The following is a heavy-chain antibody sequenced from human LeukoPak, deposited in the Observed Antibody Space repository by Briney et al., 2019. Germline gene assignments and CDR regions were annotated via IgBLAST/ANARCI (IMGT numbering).Heavy chain of an antibody. D-gene: IGHD6-19*01. J-gene: IGHJ4*02. CDR1: GFTFSDFY. CDR2: ISGSSSYT. Sequence: GGSLRLSCAASGFTFSDFYMNWIRHAPGKVLEWVSYISGSSSYTNYADSVKGRFTISRDNSKKSLYLQMNSLRAEDTAVYYCAREFSSGLIIDYLGQGTLVTVSS. CDR3: AREFSSGLIIDY. V-gene: IGHV3-11*06.